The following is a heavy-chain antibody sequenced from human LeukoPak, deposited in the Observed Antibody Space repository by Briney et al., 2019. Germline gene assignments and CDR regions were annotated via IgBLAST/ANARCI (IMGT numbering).Heavy chain of an antibody. CDR2: IYHSGST. CDR1: GGSISSSNW. V-gene: IGHV4-4*02. D-gene: IGHD6-13*01. CDR3: ARVAFSSSWMYYYYYMDV. J-gene: IGHJ6*03. Sequence: PSGTLSLTCAVSGGSISSSNWWSWVRQPPGKGLEWIGEIYHSGSTNYNPSLKSRVTISVDKSKNQFSLKLSSVTAADTAVYYCARVAFSSSWMYYYYYMDVWGKGTTVTVSS.